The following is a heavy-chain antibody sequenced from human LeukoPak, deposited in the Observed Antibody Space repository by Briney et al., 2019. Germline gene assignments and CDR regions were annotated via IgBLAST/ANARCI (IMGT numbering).Heavy chain of an antibody. Sequence: GGPLRLSCAASGFTFSSYGMHWVRQAPGKGLEWVAFIRYDGSNKYYADSVKGRFTISRDNSKNTLYLQMNSLRAEDTAVYYCAKDGPYYYGSGSYPDYWGQGTLVTVSS. CDR1: GFTFSSYG. J-gene: IGHJ4*02. D-gene: IGHD3-10*01. CDR3: AKDGPYYYGSGSYPDY. V-gene: IGHV3-30*02. CDR2: IRYDGSNK.